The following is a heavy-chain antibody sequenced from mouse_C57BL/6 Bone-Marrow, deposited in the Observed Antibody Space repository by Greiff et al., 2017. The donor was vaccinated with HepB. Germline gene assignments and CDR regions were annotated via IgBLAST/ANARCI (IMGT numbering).Heavy chain of an antibody. Sequence: VKLQESGAELVRPGASVTLSCKASGYTFTDYEMHWVKQTPVHGLEWIGAIDPETGGTAYNQKFKGKAILTADKSSRTAYMELRSLTSEDSAVYYCTRRIYWGQGTTLTVSS. CDR1: GYTFTDYE. V-gene: IGHV1-15*01. CDR3: TRRIY. CDR2: IDPETGGT. J-gene: IGHJ2*01.